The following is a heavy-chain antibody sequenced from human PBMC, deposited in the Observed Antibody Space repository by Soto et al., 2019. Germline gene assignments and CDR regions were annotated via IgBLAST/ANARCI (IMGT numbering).Heavy chain of an antibody. D-gene: IGHD6-19*01. CDR3: ARWIAVAGTRNWFDH. V-gene: IGHV1-69*13. J-gene: IGHJ5*02. Sequence: SVKVSCKASGCTFSSYAISWVRQAPGQGLEWMGGIIPIFGTANYAQKFQGRVTITADESTSTAYMELSSLRSEDTAVYYCARWIAVAGTRNWFDHWGQATLVTXS. CDR1: GCTFSSYA. CDR2: IIPIFGTA.